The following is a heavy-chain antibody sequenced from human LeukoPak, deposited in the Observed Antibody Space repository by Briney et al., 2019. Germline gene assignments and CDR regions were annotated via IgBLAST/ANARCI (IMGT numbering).Heavy chain of an antibody. V-gene: IGHV1-69*13. CDR1: GGTFSSYA. J-gene: IGHJ4*02. CDR2: IIPIFGTA. Sequence: SVSVSCKASGGTFSSYAISWVRQAPGQGLEWMGGIIPIFGTANYAQKFQGRVTITADESTSTAYMELSSLRSEDTAVYYCARTGTSSSWYEMTDYWGQGTLVTVSS. CDR3: ARTGTSSSWYEMTDY. D-gene: IGHD6-13*01.